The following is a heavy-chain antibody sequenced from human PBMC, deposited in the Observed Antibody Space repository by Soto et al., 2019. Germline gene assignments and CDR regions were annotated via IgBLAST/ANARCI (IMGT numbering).Heavy chain of an antibody. V-gene: IGHV5-51*01. J-gene: IGHJ6*02. Sequence: GESLKISCKGSGYSFTSYWIGWVRQMPGKGLEWMGIIYPGDSDTRYSPSFQGQVTISADKSISTAYLQWSSLKASDTAMYYCARHRAVAGHRYYYYGMDVWGQGTTVTVSS. CDR1: GYSFTSYW. CDR2: IYPGDSDT. CDR3: ARHRAVAGHRYYYYGMDV. D-gene: IGHD6-19*01.